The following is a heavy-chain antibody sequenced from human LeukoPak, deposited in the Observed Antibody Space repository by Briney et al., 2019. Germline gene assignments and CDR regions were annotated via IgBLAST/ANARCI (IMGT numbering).Heavy chain of an antibody. Sequence: ASVKVSCKASGYTFTSYGISWVGQAPGQGLEWMGWISAYNGNTNYAQKLQGRVTMTTDTSTSTAYMELRSLRSDDTAVYYCARADDYYDSSGDLFDYWGQGTLVTVSS. CDR3: ARADDYYDSSGDLFDY. J-gene: IGHJ4*02. CDR2: ISAYNGNT. V-gene: IGHV1-18*01. CDR1: GYTFTSYG. D-gene: IGHD3-22*01.